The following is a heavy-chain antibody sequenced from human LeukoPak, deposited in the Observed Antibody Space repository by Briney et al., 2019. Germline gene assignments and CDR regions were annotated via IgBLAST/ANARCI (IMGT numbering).Heavy chain of an antibody. CDR2: ISSSGSTI. CDR1: GFTFSDYY. D-gene: IGHD6-13*01. V-gene: IGHV3-11*01. CDR3: ARDSYSSSWYRGNYYYYMDV. J-gene: IGHJ6*03. Sequence: PGGSLRLSCAASGFTFSDYYMSWIRQAPGKGLEWVSYISSSGSTIYYADSVKGRFTISRDNAKNSLYLQMNSLRAEDTAVYYCARDSYSSSWYRGNYYYYMDVWGKGTTVTVSS.